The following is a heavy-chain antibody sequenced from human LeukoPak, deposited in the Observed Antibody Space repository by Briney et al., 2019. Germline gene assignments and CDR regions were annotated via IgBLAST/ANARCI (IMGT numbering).Heavy chain of an antibody. J-gene: IGHJ4*02. D-gene: IGHD3-10*01. CDR2: IYYSGST. CDR3: ARDYYGAGLTYFDY. V-gene: IGHV4-30-4*08. Sequence: SWIRQPPGKGLEWIGYIYYSGSTYYNPSLKSRVTITVDTSKNQFSLKLRSVTAADTAVYYCARDYYGAGLTYFDYWGQGTLVTVSS.